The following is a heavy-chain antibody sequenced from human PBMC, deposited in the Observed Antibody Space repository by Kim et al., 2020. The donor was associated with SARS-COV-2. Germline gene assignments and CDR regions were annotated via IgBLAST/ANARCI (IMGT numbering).Heavy chain of an antibody. D-gene: IGHD3-10*01. CDR3: AKVPVGFMVRGVSVEEYYFDY. Sequence: GGSLRLSCAASGFTFSSYAMSWVRQAPGKGLEWVSAISGSGGSTYYADSVKGRFTISRDNSKNTLYLQMNSLRAEDTAVYYCAKVPVGFMVRGVSVEEYYFDYWGQGTLVTVSS. CDR2: ISGSGGST. J-gene: IGHJ4*02. CDR1: GFTFSSYA. V-gene: IGHV3-23*01.